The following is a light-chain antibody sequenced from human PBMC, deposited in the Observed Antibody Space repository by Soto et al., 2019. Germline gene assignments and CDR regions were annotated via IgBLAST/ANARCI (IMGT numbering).Light chain of an antibody. J-gene: IGKJ2*01. V-gene: IGKV3-20*01. CDR1: QSVSNNY. Sequence: VLTQYPGTLSLSPGESATLSCRASQSVSNNYFAWYQQKPVQAPRLLLFGSSDSATGIRKRFSGSGSGTEFTLTISRLEPEEFAAYYCQQYGRPPPYTFGEGTKLEIK. CDR3: QQYGRPPPYT. CDR2: GSS.